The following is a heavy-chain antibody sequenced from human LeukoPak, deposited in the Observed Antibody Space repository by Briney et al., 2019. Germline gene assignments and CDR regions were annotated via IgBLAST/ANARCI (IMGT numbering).Heavy chain of an antibody. CDR3: ARGNSYGISYYYYYYMDV. V-gene: IGHV1-69*13. D-gene: IGHD5-18*01. CDR2: IIPIFGTA. Sequence: ASVKVSCKASGGTFSSYAISWVRQAPGQGLEWMGGIIPIFGTANYAQKFQGRVTITADESTSTAYMELSSLRSEDTAVYYCARGNSYGISYYYYYYMDVWGKGTTVTISS. CDR1: GGTFSSYA. J-gene: IGHJ6*03.